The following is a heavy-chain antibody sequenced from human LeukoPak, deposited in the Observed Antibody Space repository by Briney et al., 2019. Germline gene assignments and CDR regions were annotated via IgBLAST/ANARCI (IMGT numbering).Heavy chain of an antibody. V-gene: IGHV4-59*08. CDR3: ARSYYYDSSARYFDY. J-gene: IGHJ4*02. D-gene: IGHD3-22*01. Sequence: PSETLSLTCTVSGGSISSYFWSWIRQPPGKGLEWIGYIYYSGSTKYNPSLKSRVTISVDTSKNQFFLKLSSVTAADTAVYYCARSYYYDSSARYFDYWGQGTLVTVSS. CDR2: IYYSGST. CDR1: GGSISSYF.